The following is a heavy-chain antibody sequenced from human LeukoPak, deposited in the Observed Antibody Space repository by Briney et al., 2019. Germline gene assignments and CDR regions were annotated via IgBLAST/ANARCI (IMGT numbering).Heavy chain of an antibody. CDR1: GFTFDDYA. J-gene: IGHJ4*02. CDR2: ISWNSGSI. D-gene: IGHD3-9*01. V-gene: IGHV3-9*01. CDR3: ARDTSTIDWALDY. Sequence: GGSLRLSCAASGFTFDDYAMHWVRQAPGKGLEWVSGISWNSGSIGYADSVKGRFTISRDNAKNTLYLQMNSLRAEDTAVYYCARDTSTIDWALDYWGQGTLVTVSS.